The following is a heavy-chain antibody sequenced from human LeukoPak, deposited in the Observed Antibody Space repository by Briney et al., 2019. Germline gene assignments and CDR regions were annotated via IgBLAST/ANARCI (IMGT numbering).Heavy chain of an antibody. V-gene: IGHV3-30-3*01. CDR3: ARDGYYYGSGSYLNWFDP. CDR2: ISYDGSNK. CDR1: GFTFSSYA. Sequence: PGGSLRLSCAASGFTFSSYAMHWGRQAPGKGLEWVAVISYDGSNKYYADSVRGRFTISRDNSKNTLYLQMNSLRAEDTAVYYCARDGYYYGSGSYLNWFDPWGQGTLVTVSS. D-gene: IGHD3-10*01. J-gene: IGHJ5*02.